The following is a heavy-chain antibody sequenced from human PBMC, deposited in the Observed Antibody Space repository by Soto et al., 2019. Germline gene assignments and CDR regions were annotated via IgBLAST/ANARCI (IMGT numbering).Heavy chain of an antibody. V-gene: IGHV1-69*13. J-gene: IGHJ6*02. Sequence: SVKVSCKASGGTFGSYAISWVRQAPGQGLEWMGGIIPIFGTANYAQKFQGRVTITADESTSTAYMELSSLRSEDTAVYYCARGYCGGDCYYYYGMDVWGQGTTVTVSS. CDR3: ARGYCGGDCYYYYGMDV. D-gene: IGHD2-21*02. CDR1: GGTFGSYA. CDR2: IIPIFGTA.